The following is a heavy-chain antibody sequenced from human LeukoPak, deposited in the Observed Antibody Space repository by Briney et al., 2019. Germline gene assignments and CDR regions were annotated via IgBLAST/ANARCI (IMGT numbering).Heavy chain of an antibody. Sequence: ASVKVSCTFTGYYMQWVRQAPGHGLEWMGWIHPVTGDTNYAQRFQGRVTMNRDTSSRTTYMELSRLTSGDTALYYCASYGTGYNWLITWGQGTQVTVSS. V-gene: IGHV1-2*02. CDR1: FTGYY. J-gene: IGHJ4*02. CDR2: IHPVTGDT. CDR3: ASYGTGYNWLIT. D-gene: IGHD1-1*01.